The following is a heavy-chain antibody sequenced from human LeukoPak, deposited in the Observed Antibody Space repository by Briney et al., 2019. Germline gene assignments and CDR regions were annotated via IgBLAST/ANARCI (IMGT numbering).Heavy chain of an antibody. V-gene: IGHV3-30-3*01. CDR2: ISYDGSNK. Sequence: GGSLRLPCAASGFTFSSYAIHWVRQAPGKGLEWVAVISYDGSNKYYADSVKGRFTISRDNSKSTLYLQMNSLRAEDTAVYYCARGYSPRRNAFDIWGQGTMVTVSS. CDR3: ARGYSPRRNAFDI. J-gene: IGHJ3*02. D-gene: IGHD2-21*01. CDR1: GFTFSSYA.